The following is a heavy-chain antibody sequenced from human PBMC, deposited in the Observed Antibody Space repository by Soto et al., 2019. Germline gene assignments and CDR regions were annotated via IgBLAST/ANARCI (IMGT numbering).Heavy chain of an antibody. Sequence: QVQLVESGGGVVQPGRSLRLSCAASGFTFSTYDMHWVRQAQGKGLEWVAVISSDGSNEDYADSVKGRFTISSDNSKNTLYVQMNILRAQDTAVYYCAKDLGDSSADDGADYWGQGTLVTVSS. CDR3: AKDLGDSSADDGADY. D-gene: IGHD6-25*01. CDR1: GFTFSTYD. CDR2: ISSDGSNE. V-gene: IGHV3-30*18. J-gene: IGHJ4*02.